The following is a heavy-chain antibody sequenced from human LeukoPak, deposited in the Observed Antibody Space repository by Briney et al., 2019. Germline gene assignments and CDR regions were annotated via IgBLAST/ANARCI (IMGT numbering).Heavy chain of an antibody. D-gene: IGHD3-10*01. CDR3: ARDREVDYGSGSYYNDPLDY. J-gene: IGHJ4*02. CDR2: IYYSGST. CDR1: GGSISSSSYY. V-gene: IGHV4-39*07. Sequence: SETLSLTCTVSGGSISSSSYYWGWIRQPPGKGLEWIGSIYYSGSTYYNPSLKSRVTISVDTSKNQFSLKLSSVTAADTAVYYRARDREVDYGSGSYYNDPLDYWGQGTLVTVSS.